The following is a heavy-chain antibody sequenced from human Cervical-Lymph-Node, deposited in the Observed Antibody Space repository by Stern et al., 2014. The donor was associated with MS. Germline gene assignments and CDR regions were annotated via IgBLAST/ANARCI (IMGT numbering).Heavy chain of an antibody. V-gene: IGHV3-9*01. D-gene: IGHD2-15*01. Sequence: EVQLVESGGGLVQPGRSLRLSCAASAFTFDDYAMHWVRQAPGKGLEGVSGITWNSGSLGYADSVKGRFTISRDNAKNSLYLQMNSLRTEDTALYYCAKDLAVAPGYGMDVWGQGTTVTVSS. CDR1: AFTFDDYA. CDR2: ITWNSGSL. CDR3: AKDLAVAPGYGMDV. J-gene: IGHJ6*02.